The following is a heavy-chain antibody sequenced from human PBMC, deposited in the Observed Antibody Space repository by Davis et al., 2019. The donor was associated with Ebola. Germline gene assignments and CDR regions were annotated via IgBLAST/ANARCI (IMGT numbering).Heavy chain of an antibody. CDR2: IKSKTDGGTT. CDR3: TTQSRDDYGDYYFDY. Sequence: GESLKISCAASGFTFSNAWMSWVRQAPGKGLEWVGRIKSKTDGGTTDYAAPVKGRFTISRDDSKNTLYLQMNSLKTEDTAVYYCTTQSRDDYGDYYFDYWGQGTLVTVSS. J-gene: IGHJ4*02. CDR1: GFTFSNAW. D-gene: IGHD4-17*01. V-gene: IGHV3-15*01.